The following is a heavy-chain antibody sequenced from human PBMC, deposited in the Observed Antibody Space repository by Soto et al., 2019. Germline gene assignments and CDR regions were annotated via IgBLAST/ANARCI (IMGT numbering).Heavy chain of an antibody. J-gene: IGHJ6*02. V-gene: IGHV1-3*05. CDR3: ARVPGYYGMDV. CDR2: INAGNGNT. Sequence: QVQLVQSGAEEKKPGASVKVSCKASGYTFTSYAMHWVRRATGQRLEWMGWINAGNGNTKYSQKFQGRVTITRDTSASTAYMELSSLRSEHTAVYYCARVPGYYGMDVWGQGTTVTVSS. CDR1: GYTFTSYA.